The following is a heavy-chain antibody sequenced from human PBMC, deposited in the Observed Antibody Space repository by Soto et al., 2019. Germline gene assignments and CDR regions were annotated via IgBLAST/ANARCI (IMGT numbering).Heavy chain of an antibody. CDR3: AAADSEYYDFWSGYPTAFGI. Sequence: SVKVSCKASGFTFTSSAMQWVRQARGQRLEWIGWIVVGSGNTNYAQKFQERVTITRDMSTSTAYMELSSLRSEDTAVYYCAAADSEYYDFWSGYPTAFGIWGQGTMVTVSS. J-gene: IGHJ3*02. D-gene: IGHD3-3*01. V-gene: IGHV1-58*02. CDR2: IVVGSGNT. CDR1: GFTFTSSA.